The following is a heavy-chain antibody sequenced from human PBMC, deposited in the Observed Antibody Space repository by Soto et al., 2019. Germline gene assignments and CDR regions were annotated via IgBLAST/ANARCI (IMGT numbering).Heavy chain of an antibody. CDR3: ARRVSGYDFWSGYGMDV. Sequence: GESLKISCKGSGYSFTSYWISWVRQMPGKGLEWMGRIDPSDSYTNYSPSFQGHVTISADKSISTAYLQWSSLKASDTAMYYCARRVSGYDFWSGYGMDVWGQGTTVTVSS. J-gene: IGHJ6*02. CDR2: IDPSDSYT. D-gene: IGHD3-3*01. CDR1: GYSFTSYW. V-gene: IGHV5-10-1*01.